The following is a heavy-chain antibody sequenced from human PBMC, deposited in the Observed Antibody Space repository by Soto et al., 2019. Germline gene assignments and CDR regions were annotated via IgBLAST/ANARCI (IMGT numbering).Heavy chain of an antibody. CDR1: GFTFSTHA. D-gene: IGHD2-15*01. J-gene: IGHJ5*02. CDR2: ISSSGVST. V-gene: IGHV3-23*01. CDR3: AKDRPRDYSEAAPKGDWFDP. Sequence: PGGSLRLSCTASGFTFSTHAMTWVRQAPGKGLEWVSTISSSGVSTNYADSMRGRFTISRDNSKNTLYLKMNSLRAEDTAIYYCAKDRPRDYSEAAPKGDWFDPWGQGTLVTVSS.